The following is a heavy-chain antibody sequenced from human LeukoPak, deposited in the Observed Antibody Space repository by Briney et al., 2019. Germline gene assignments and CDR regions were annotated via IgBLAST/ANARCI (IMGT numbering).Heavy chain of an antibody. CDR3: ARIFRGYSSGWYVPRAFDI. J-gene: IGHJ3*02. CDR1: GDSISSNNW. V-gene: IGHV4-4*02. Sequence: SETLSLTCAVSGDSISSNNWWNWVRQPPGKGLEWIGEIYHSGSTNYNPSLKSRVTISVDTSKNQFSLKLSSVTAADTAVYYCARIFRGYSSGWYVPRAFDIWGQGTMVTVSS. D-gene: IGHD6-19*01. CDR2: IYHSGST.